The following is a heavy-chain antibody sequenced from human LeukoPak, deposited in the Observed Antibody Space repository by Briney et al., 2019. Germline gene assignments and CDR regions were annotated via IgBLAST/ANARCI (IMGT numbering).Heavy chain of an antibody. CDR1: GYTFTGYY. V-gene: IGHV1-24*01. D-gene: IGHD3-3*01. J-gene: IGHJ6*02. Sequence: ASVKVSCKASGYTFTGYYMHWVRQAPGKGLEWMGGFDPEGGETIYAQKFQGRVTMTEDTSTDTAYMELSSLRSEDTAVYYCATTAEGATIFGVVLAQYGMDVWGQGTTVTVSS. CDR2: FDPEGGET. CDR3: ATTAEGATIFGVVLAQYGMDV.